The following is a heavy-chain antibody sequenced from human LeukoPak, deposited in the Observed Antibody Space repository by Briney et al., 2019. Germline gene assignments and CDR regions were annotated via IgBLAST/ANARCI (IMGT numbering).Heavy chain of an antibody. Sequence: SVKVSCKASGGTFSSYAISWVRQAPGQGLDWMGGIIPIFGTANYAQKFQGRVTITADESTSTAYMELSSLRSEDTAVYYCARDSGYSYGVDYWGQGTLVTVSS. D-gene: IGHD5-18*01. CDR1: GGTFSSYA. V-gene: IGHV1-69*13. CDR3: ARDSGYSYGVDY. CDR2: IIPIFGTA. J-gene: IGHJ4*02.